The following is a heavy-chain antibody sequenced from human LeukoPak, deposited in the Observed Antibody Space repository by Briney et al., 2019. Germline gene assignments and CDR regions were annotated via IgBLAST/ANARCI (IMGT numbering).Heavy chain of an antibody. CDR2: IYASGST. Sequence: SETLSLTCTVSGDSISSSYWSWIRQPAGKGLEWIGRIYASGSTNNSPSLKSRLTMSVDTSKNQFSLKLSSVTAADTAVYYCAASGSYYPAPTFDYWGQGTLVTVSS. CDR1: GDSISSSY. V-gene: IGHV4-4*07. CDR3: AASGSYYPAPTFDY. J-gene: IGHJ4*02. D-gene: IGHD1-26*01.